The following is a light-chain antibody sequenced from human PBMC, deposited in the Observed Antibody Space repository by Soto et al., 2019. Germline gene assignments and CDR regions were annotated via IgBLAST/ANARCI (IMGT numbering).Light chain of an antibody. CDR2: EVV. CDR3: KSYAGSNTYV. V-gene: IGLV2-8*01. CDR1: SSDVGGYQA. Sequence: QSALTQPPSASGSPGQSVTISCTGTSSDVGGYQAVSWYQHHPGKVPRLIIYEVVQRPSGVPDRFSGSKSGNTASLTVSGLQAADEADYFCKSYAGSNTYVFGSGTKVTVL. J-gene: IGLJ1*01.